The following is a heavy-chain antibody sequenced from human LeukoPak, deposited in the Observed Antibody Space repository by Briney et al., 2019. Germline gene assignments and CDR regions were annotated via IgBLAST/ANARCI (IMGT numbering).Heavy chain of an antibody. Sequence: GGSLRLSCAASGFTFSSYGMHWVRQAPGKGLEWVAFIRYDGSNKYYADSVKGRFTISRDNSKNTLYLQMNSLRAEDTAVYYCAKDDSRHRYLFDYWGQGTLVTVSS. D-gene: IGHD1-1*01. J-gene: IGHJ4*02. CDR3: AKDDSRHRYLFDY. CDR2: IRYDGSNK. V-gene: IGHV3-30*02. CDR1: GFTFSSYG.